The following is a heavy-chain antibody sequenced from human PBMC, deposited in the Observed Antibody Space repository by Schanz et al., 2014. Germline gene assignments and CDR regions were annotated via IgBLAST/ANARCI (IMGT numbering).Heavy chain of an antibody. CDR3: ARGHHPHGITVAARGFDP. V-gene: IGHV4-4*02. D-gene: IGHD6-19*01. CDR2: IYHSGNT. Sequence: QVQLQESGPGLVKPSGTLSLTCAVSGASISSSNWWSWVRQPPGKGLEWIGEIYHSGNTNYNASLKSRVTISVDTSKNQFSLKLRSVTAADTAVYYCARGHHPHGITVAARGFDPWGQGTLVTVSS. CDR1: GASISSSNW. J-gene: IGHJ5*02.